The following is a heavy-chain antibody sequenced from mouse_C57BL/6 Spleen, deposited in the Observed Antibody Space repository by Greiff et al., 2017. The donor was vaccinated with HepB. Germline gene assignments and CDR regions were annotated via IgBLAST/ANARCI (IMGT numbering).Heavy chain of an antibody. J-gene: IGHJ3*01. CDR3: ARSPYDYDEEGFAY. Sequence: QVQLKQSGAELMKPGASVKLSCKATGYTFTGYWIEWVKQRPGHGLEWIGEILPGSGSTNYNEKFKGKATFTADTSSNTAYMQLSSLTTEDSAIYYCARSPYDYDEEGFAYWGQGTLVTVSA. CDR2: ILPGSGST. D-gene: IGHD2-4*01. CDR1: GYTFTGYW. V-gene: IGHV1-9*01.